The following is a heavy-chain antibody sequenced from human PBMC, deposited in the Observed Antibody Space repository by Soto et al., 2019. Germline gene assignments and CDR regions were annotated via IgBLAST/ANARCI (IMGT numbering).Heavy chain of an antibody. V-gene: IGHV3-33*01. J-gene: IGHJ4*02. D-gene: IGHD2-15*01. CDR2: IDYDGTRK. CDR3: ATVNCPTPSCFGN. Sequence: QVQLVESGGGVVRPGRSLRLSCVGSGFTFSAHGMHWVRQAPGKPLEWVAGIDYDGTRKYYADSVEGRFTISRDDSQKTLFLQMNSLKDEETAVYYCATVNCPTPSCFGNWCRGTLVIVSS. CDR1: GFTFSAHG.